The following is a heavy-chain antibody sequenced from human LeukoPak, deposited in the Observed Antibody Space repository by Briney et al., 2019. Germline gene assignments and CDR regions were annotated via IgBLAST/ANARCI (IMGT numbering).Heavy chain of an antibody. CDR3: AKGGWELRSPHGAFDI. CDR2: IYDSGST. V-gene: IGHV4-39*07. Sequence: SETLSLTCTVSGGSIRSSYYYWGWIRQPPGKGLEWIGSIYDSGSTYYNPSLKSRVTISVDTSKNQFSLKLSSVTAADTAVYYCAKGGWELRSPHGAFDIWGQGTMVTVSS. D-gene: IGHD1-26*01. CDR1: GGSIRSSYYY. J-gene: IGHJ3*02.